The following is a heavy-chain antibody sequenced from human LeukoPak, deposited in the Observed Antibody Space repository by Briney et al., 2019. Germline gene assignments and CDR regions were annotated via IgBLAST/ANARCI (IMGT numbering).Heavy chain of an antibody. Sequence: GGSLRLSCAACGFTFSIYAMHWVRQAPGKGLEWVAVISYDGSNKYYADSVKGRFTISRDNSKNTLYLQMNSLRAEDTAVYYCARDELTGGDYFDYWGQGTLVTVSS. V-gene: IGHV3-30-3*01. CDR2: ISYDGSNK. D-gene: IGHD7-27*01. CDR3: ARDELTGGDYFDY. J-gene: IGHJ4*02. CDR1: GFTFSIYA.